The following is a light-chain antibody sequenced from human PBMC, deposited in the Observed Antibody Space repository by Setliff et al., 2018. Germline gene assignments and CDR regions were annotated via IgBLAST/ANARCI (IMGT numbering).Light chain of an antibody. CDR2: GNT. Sequence: KRVTISCTGSSSNIGAGYDAHGYQQLPGTAPKLLMFGNTSRPSGVPDRFSGSKSGTSASLAITGLQAEDEADYFCQSYDRSLSAYVFGIGTKVTVL. CDR1: SSNIGAGYD. CDR3: QSYDRSLSAYV. V-gene: IGLV1-40*01. J-gene: IGLJ1*01.